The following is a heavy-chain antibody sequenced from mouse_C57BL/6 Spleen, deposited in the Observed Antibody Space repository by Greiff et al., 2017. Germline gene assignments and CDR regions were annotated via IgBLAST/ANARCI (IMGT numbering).Heavy chain of an antibody. D-gene: IGHD2-4*01. Sequence: EVKLVESGGGLVKPGESLKLSCAASGFTFSDYGMHWVRQAPEKGLEWVAYISSGSSTIYYADTVKGRFTISRDNAKNTLFLQMTSLRSEDTAMYYCARPGDYDGWYFDVWGTGTTVTVSS. CDR2: ISSGSSTI. CDR1: GFTFSDYG. CDR3: ARPGDYDGWYFDV. J-gene: IGHJ1*03. V-gene: IGHV5-17*01.